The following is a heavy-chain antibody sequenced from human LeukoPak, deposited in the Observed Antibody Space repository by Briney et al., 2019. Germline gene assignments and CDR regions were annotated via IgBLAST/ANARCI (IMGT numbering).Heavy chain of an antibody. CDR2: MNPNSGNT. CDR1: GYTFTSYD. J-gene: IGHJ5*02. V-gene: IGHV1-8*01. D-gene: IGHD6-6*01. CDR3: ARVGRIAARPGNWFDP. Sequence: GASVKVSCKASGYTFTSYDINWVRQATGQGLEWMGWMNPNSGNTGYAQKFQGRVTMTRNTSIGTAYMELSSLRSEDTAVYYCARVGRIAARPGNWFDPWGQGTLVTVSS.